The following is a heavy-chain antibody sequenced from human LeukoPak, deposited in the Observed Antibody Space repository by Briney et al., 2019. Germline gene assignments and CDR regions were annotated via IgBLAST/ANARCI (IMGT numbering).Heavy chain of an antibody. V-gene: IGHV3-48*03. D-gene: IGHD2/OR15-2a*01. CDR2: ISSSGSTI. J-gene: IGHJ4*02. Sequence: GGSLRLSCAASGFTFSSYEMNWVRQAPGKGLEWVSYISSSGSTIYYADSVKGRFTISRDNAKNSLYLQMNSLRAEDTAVYYCARGSFPPFDYWGQGTLVTVSS. CDR1: GFTFSSYE. CDR3: ARGSFPPFDY.